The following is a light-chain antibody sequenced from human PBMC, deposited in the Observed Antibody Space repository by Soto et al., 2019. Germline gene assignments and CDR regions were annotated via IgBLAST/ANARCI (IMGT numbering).Light chain of an antibody. J-gene: IGLJ2*01. CDR3: SSHAGSTR. CDR1: SSDVGGYNY. V-gene: IGLV2-8*01. CDR2: EVS. Sequence: QSVLTQPPSASGSPGQSVTISCTGTSSDVGGYNYVSWYQQHPGKAPKLMIYEVSKRPSGVPDRFSGSKSGNTASLTVSGLQAEDEADYYCSSHAGSTRFGGGTKLTVL.